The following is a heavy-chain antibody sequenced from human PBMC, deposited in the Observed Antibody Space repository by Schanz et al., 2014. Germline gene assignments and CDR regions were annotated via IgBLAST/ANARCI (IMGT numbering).Heavy chain of an antibody. J-gene: IGHJ6*04. D-gene: IGHD2-2*01. CDR2: ISSSSGTI. CDR1: GFVFRTFA. CDR3: ARDLSSLIQGDV. V-gene: IGHV3-48*01. Sequence: EVQLLESGGTVVQPGGSLRVSCAASGFVFRTFAMYWVRQAPEKGLEWVSYISSSSGTIYYADSVKGRFTISRDNAKNLLYLQMNGLRAEDTAVYFCARDLSSLIQGDVWGKGTTVTVSS.